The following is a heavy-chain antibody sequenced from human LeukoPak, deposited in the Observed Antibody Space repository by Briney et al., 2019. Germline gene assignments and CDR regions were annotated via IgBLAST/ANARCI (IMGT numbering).Heavy chain of an antibody. CDR2: INPSGGST. D-gene: IGHD2-2*01. Sequence: ASVKVSCKASGYTFTGYYMHWVRQAPGQGLEWMGIINPSGGSTSYAQKFQGRVTMTRDTSISTAYMELSRLRSDDTAVYYCARVFVGYCSSTSCYEGVDFDYWGQGTLVTVSS. V-gene: IGHV1-46*01. CDR3: ARVFVGYCSSTSCYEGVDFDY. J-gene: IGHJ4*02. CDR1: GYTFTGYY.